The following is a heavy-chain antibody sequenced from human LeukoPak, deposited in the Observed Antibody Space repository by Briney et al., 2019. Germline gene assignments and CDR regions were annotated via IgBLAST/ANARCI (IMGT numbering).Heavy chain of an antibody. CDR1: GYTFTGYY. Sequence: ASVKVSCKASGYTFTGYYMHWMRQAPGQGLEWMGWINPNSGGTNYAQKFQGRVTMTRDTSISTAYMELSRLRSDDTAVYYCAREDRSGYPLSLDYWGQGTLVTVSS. J-gene: IGHJ4*02. CDR3: AREDRSGYPLSLDY. CDR2: INPNSGGT. D-gene: IGHD5-12*01. V-gene: IGHV1-2*02.